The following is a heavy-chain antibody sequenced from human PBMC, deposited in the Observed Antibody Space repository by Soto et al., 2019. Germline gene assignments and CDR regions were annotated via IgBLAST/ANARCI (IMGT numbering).Heavy chain of an antibody. V-gene: IGHV4-34*01. J-gene: IGHJ4*02. Sequence: SETLSLTCAVYGGSFSGYYWSWIRQPPGKGLEWIGEINHSGSTNYNPSLKSRVTISVDTSKNQFSLKLTSVTAADTAVYYCSAAPNPSYFDYWGLGTLVTVSS. CDR1: GGSFSGYY. D-gene: IGHD2-15*01. CDR3: SAAPNPSYFDY. CDR2: INHSGST.